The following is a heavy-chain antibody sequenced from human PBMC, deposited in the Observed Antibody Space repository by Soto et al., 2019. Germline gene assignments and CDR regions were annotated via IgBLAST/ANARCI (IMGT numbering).Heavy chain of an antibody. V-gene: IGHV1-18*01. CDR3: ARGSGSYYCYGMDV. CDR2: ISDYSGNP. D-gene: IGHD3-10*01. Sequence: GASGKVCCKGSGYTFTTSGINWLRQAPGQGLEWMGWISDYSGNPNSAQKLQGRVTMATDSSRSTAYMELRSLRSDDTAVYYCARGSGSYYCYGMDVWGQGTTVTVAS. J-gene: IGHJ6*02. CDR1: GYTFTTSG.